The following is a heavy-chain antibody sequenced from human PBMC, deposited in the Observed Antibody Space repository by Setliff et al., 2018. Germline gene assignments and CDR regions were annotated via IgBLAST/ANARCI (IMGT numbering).Heavy chain of an antibody. V-gene: IGHV1-2*04. Sequence: GASVKVSCKASGYAFTTYYMHWVRQAPGQGLEWMGWINPNSGGTNYAQKFQGWVTMTRDTSISTAYMELSRLRSDDTAVYYCAKLPNSYYYDNNGRWFDPWGQGTLVTVSS. J-gene: IGHJ5*02. CDR1: GYAFTTYY. D-gene: IGHD3-22*01. CDR2: INPNSGGT. CDR3: AKLPNSYYYDNNGRWFDP.